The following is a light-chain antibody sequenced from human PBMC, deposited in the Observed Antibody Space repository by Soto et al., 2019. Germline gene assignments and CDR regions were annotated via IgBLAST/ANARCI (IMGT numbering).Light chain of an antibody. Sequence: RAPLTCRASQIVSRNSDDWFQQTPGTAXRXXXFGASSRATGIPDRFSGSGSGNEFNLTILVLEPEDFVVYFCQQYGRLTWTFGHGTKV. CDR2: GAS. CDR1: QIVSRNS. V-gene: IGKV3-20*01. J-gene: IGKJ1*01. CDR3: QQYGRLTWT.